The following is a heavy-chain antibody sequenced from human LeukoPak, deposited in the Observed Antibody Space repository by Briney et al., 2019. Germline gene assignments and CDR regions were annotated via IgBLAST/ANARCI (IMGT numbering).Heavy chain of an antibody. CDR2: ISAYNGNT. CDR3: AREREYYYYYYMDV. Sequence: ASVKVSCKASGYTFTSYGISWVRQAPGQGLEWMGWISAYNGNTNYAQKLQGRVTMTRDTSISTAYMELSRLRSDDTAVYYCAREREYYYYYYMDVWGKGTTVTVSS. J-gene: IGHJ6*03. CDR1: GYTFTSYG. V-gene: IGHV1-18*01.